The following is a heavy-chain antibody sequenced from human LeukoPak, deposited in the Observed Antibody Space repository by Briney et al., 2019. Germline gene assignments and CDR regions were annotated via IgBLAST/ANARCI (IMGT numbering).Heavy chain of an antibody. V-gene: IGHV3-66*01. J-gene: IGHJ6*02. CDR3: ARDRWFGESYYYYYGMDV. D-gene: IGHD3-10*01. CDR1: GFTVSSNY. Sequence: PGGSLRLSCAASGFTVSSNYMSWVRQAPGKGLEWVSVIYSGGITYYADSVKGRFTISRDNSKNTLYLQMNSLRAEDTAVYYCARDRWFGESYYYYYGMDVWGQGTTVTVSS. CDR2: IYSGGIT.